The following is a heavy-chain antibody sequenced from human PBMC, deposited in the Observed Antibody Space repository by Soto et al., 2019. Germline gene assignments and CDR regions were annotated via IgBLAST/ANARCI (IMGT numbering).Heavy chain of an antibody. Sequence: QITLKESGPTLVKPTQTLTLTCTFSGFSLSTSGVGVGWIRQPPGKALEWLALIYWDDDKRYSPSLKSRLTITKDTTKNQVVLTITNMDPVDTATYYWAHSLIGYYYDSSGSNWFDPWGQGTLVTVSS. CDR1: GFSLSTSGVG. V-gene: IGHV2-5*02. CDR2: IYWDDDK. CDR3: AHSLIGYYYDSSGSNWFDP. J-gene: IGHJ5*02. D-gene: IGHD3-22*01.